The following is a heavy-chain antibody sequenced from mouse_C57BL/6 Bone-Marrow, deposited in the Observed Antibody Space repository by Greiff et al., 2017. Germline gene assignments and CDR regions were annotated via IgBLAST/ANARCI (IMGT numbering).Heavy chain of an antibody. D-gene: IGHD2-1*01. J-gene: IGHJ4*01. V-gene: IGHV1-69*01. CDR2: IDPSDSYT. CDR3: ARGDYGNYVFYYAMDY. CDR1: GYTFTSYW. Sequence: QVQLQQPGAELVMPGASVKLSCKASGYTFTSYWMHWVKQRPGQGLEWIGEIDPSDSYTNYNQKFKGKSTLTVDKSSSTAYMQLSSLTSEDSAVYYCARGDYGNYVFYYAMDYWGQGTSVTVSS.